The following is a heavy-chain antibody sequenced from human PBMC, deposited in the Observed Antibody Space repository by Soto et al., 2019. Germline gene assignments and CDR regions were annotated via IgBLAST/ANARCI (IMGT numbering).Heavy chain of an antibody. CDR3: ARMGSVAGLDAFDI. V-gene: IGHV3-48*02. J-gene: IGHJ3*02. Sequence: WGSLRLSCATSGYSFTYYTMNCVRQAPGKGLEWVSYINSSIVLIFYADSVKGRFTVSRDNAKNSLFLQMNSLRDEDTAVYYCARMGSVAGLDAFDIWGQGTLVTVS. CDR1: GYSFTYYT. CDR2: INSSIVLI. D-gene: IGHD3-10*01.